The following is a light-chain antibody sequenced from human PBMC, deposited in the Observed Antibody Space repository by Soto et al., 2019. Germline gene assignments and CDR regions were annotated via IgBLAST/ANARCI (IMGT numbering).Light chain of an antibody. CDR1: QSVSSN. CDR2: GAS. V-gene: IGKV3-15*01. Sequence: IEMTQSPATLSVSPGERATLSFKASQSVSSNLVWYQQKPGQAPRLLIYGASTRVTGIPARFSGSGSGTEFTLTISSLQPEDFAVYYCQQYNNWPPITFGQGTRLEIK. CDR3: QQYNNWPPIT. J-gene: IGKJ5*01.